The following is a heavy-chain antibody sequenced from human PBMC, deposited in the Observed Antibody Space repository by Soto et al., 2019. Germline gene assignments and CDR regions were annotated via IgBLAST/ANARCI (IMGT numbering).Heavy chain of an antibody. Sequence: GGSLRLSCAASGFTFSDYGMHWVRQAPGKGLEWVAVIWYDGSNKYYGDSVRGRFTISRDNSKNALYLQMNSLRAEDTAVYYCARDEPHYGDNDYWGQGTLVTVSS. J-gene: IGHJ4*02. CDR3: ARDEPHYGDNDY. CDR2: IWYDGSNK. CDR1: GFTFSDYG. D-gene: IGHD4-17*01. V-gene: IGHV3-33*01.